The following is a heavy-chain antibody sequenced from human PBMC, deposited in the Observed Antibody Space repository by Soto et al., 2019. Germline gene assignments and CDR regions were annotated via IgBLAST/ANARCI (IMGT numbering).Heavy chain of an antibody. V-gene: IGHV3-23*01. CDR2: ISGSGGST. D-gene: IGHD2-15*01. Sequence: GGSLRLSCAASGFTFSSYAMSWVRQAPGKGLEWVSAISGSGGSTYYADSVKGRFTISRDNSKNTLYLQMNSLRAEDTAVYYCAKDRRASIVVVVAALDYWGQGTLVTVSS. CDR1: GFTFSSYA. J-gene: IGHJ4*02. CDR3: AKDRRASIVVVVAALDY.